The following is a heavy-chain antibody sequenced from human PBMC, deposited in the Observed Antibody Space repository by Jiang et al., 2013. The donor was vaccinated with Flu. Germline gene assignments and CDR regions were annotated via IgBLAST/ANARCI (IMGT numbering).Heavy chain of an antibody. J-gene: IGHJ2*01. Sequence: VQLLESGAEVKKPGASVKVSCKASGYTFTSYYMHWVRQAPGQGLEWMGIINPSGGSTSYAQKFQGRVTMTRDTSTSTVYMELSSLRSEDTAVYYCARAVTTVVTGEVRFDLWGRGTLVTVSS. CDR3: ARAVTTVVTGEVRFDL. CDR1: GYTFTSYY. D-gene: IGHD4-23*01. CDR2: INPSGGST. V-gene: IGHV1-46*01.